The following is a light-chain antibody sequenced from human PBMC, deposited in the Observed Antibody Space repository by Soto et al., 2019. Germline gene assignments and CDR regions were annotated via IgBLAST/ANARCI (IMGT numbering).Light chain of an antibody. J-gene: IGKJ1*01. CDR3: QKYNNWPET. CDR1: QSVSSSY. CDR2: GAS. Sequence: EIVLTQSPGTLSLSPGERATLSCRSSQSVSSSYLAWYQQKPGQAPRLLIYGASSRATGIPDRFSGSGSGTEFTLTISSLQSEDFAVYFCQKYNNWPETFGQGTKVDNK. V-gene: IGKV3-20*01.